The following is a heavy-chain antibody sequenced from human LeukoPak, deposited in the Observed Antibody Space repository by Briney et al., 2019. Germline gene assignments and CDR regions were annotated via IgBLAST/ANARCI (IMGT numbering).Heavy chain of an antibody. Sequence: PSETLSLTCTVSGGSISSYYWSWIRQPAGKGLEWIGRIYTSGSTNYNPSLKSRVTISVDTSRNQFSLKLSSVTAADTAVYYCARTRLTMVRGPHWFDPWGQGTLVTVSS. CDR3: ARTRLTMVRGPHWFDP. CDR1: GGSISSYY. D-gene: IGHD3-10*01. V-gene: IGHV4-4*07. J-gene: IGHJ5*02. CDR2: IYTSGST.